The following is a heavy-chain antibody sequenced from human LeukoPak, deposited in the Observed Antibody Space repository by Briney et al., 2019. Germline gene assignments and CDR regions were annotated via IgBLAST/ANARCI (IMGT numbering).Heavy chain of an antibody. D-gene: IGHD5-24*01. CDR1: GFTFSNAW. J-gene: IGHJ4*02. V-gene: IGHV3-15*01. CDR3: TTAQEIDFDY. Sequence: GGSLRLSCAAYGFTFSNAWMSWVRQAPGKGLEWVGRIKSKTDGGATDYAAPVKGRFTISRDDSKNTLYLQMNSLKTEDSAVYYRTTAQEIDFDYWGQGTLVTVSS. CDR2: IKSKTDGGAT.